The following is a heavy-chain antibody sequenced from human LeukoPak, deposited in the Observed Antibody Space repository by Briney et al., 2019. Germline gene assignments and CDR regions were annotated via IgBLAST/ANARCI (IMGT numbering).Heavy chain of an antibody. CDR1: GFTFSDYY. CDR2: ISSSGSTI. V-gene: IGHV3-11*01. CDR3: ARDSSSTSQLDY. D-gene: IGHD2-2*01. Sequence: VKTGGSLRLSCAASGFTFSDYYMSWIRQAPGKGQEWVSYISSSGSTIYYADSVKGRFTISRDNAKNSLYLQMNSLRAEDTAVYYCARDSSSTSQLDYWGQGTLVTVSS. J-gene: IGHJ4*02.